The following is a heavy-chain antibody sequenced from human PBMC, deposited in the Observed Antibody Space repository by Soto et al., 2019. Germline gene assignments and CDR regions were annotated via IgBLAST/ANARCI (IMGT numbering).Heavy chain of an antibody. J-gene: IGHJ3*02. CDR3: AKVSILDTALADAFAI. Sequence: GGSLRHSCAASGFTFSYSALSWGRQAPGNGLEWVSAIGGSGVTTFYADSVKGRFTISRDNSKNPLYLQMNSLRAEDTAVYYCAKVSILDTALADAFAIWGQGTLVPVSS. CDR1: GFTFSYSA. V-gene: IGHV3-23*01. CDR2: IGGSGVTT. D-gene: IGHD2-15*01.